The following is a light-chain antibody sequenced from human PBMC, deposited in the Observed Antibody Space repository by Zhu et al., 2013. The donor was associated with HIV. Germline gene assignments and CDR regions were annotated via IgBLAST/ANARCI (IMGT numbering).Light chain of an antibody. V-gene: IGKV3-20*01. J-gene: IGKJ1*01. CDR3: QRFGSSVTWT. Sequence: EIVLTQSPGTLSLSPGERATLSCRASQSVSSSYLAWYQQKPGQGPRLLIYDASNRATGIPVRFSGSGSGTDFTLTITGLEPEDIGMYFCQRFGSSVTWTFGQGTNLEIK. CDR1: QSVSSSY. CDR2: DAS.